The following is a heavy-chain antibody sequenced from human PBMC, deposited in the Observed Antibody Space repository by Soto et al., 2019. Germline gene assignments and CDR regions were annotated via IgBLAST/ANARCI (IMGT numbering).Heavy chain of an antibody. D-gene: IGHD6-19*01. Sequence: QVQLQESGPGLVKPSETLSLICNVSGGSITNYYWNWIRQPAGMGLEWIGRIQSSGNTNYNPSLNSRVTMSIDPSKNQFSLKLSSVTAADTALYYCARGFIAMAGRYYYAMDVWGQGTTVTVSS. V-gene: IGHV4-4*07. CDR1: GGSITNYY. J-gene: IGHJ6*02. CDR2: IQSSGNT. CDR3: ARGFIAMAGRYYYAMDV.